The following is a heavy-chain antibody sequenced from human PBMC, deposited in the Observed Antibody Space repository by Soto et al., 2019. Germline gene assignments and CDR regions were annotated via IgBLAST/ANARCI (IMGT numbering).Heavy chain of an antibody. D-gene: IGHD2-2*01. CDR3: ARGGLGYCSSTSCYFSYYYYMDV. J-gene: IGHJ6*03. CDR2: IYYSGST. V-gene: IGHV4-59*01. Sequence: QVQLQESGPGLVKPSETLSLTCTVSGGSISSYYWSWIRQPPGKGLEWSGYIYYSGSTNYNPSHKSRVTISVDTSKNQFSLKLSSVTAADTAVYYCARGGLGYCSSTSCYFSYYYYMDVWGKGTTVTVSS. CDR1: GGSISSYY.